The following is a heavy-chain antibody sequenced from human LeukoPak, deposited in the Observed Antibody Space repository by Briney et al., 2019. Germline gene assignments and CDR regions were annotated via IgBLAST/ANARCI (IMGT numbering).Heavy chain of an antibody. Sequence: ASVKVSCKASGYTFTSYGIGWVRQAPGQGLEWMGWISAYNGNTNYAQKLQGRVTMTTDTSTSTAYMELRSLRSDDTAVYYCASLTYYYDSSGYYFDYWGQGTLVTVSS. V-gene: IGHV1-18*01. CDR2: ISAYNGNT. CDR3: ASLTYYYDSSGYYFDY. J-gene: IGHJ4*02. D-gene: IGHD3-22*01. CDR1: GYTFTSYG.